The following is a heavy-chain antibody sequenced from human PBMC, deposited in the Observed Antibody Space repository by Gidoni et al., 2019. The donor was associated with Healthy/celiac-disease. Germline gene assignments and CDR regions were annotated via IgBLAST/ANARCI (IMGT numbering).Heavy chain of an antibody. J-gene: IGHJ6*02. V-gene: IGHV1-18*01. Sequence: QVPLVQSGAEVKKPGASVKVSCKASGYTFTSYGISWVRQAPGQGLEWMGWISAYNGNTNYAQKLQGRVNMTTDTSTSTAYMELRSLRSDDTAVYYCARDGFVVVPAAIRGYYYYGMDVWGQGTTVTVSS. CDR3: ARDGFVVVPAAIRGYYYYGMDV. CDR1: GYTFTSYG. CDR2: ISAYNGNT. D-gene: IGHD2-2*01.